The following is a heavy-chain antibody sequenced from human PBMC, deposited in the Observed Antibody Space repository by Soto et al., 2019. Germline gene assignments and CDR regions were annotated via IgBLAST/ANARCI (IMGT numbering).Heavy chain of an antibody. CDR1: GFTFSSYA. V-gene: IGHV3-23*01. J-gene: IGHJ4*02. Sequence: EVQLLESGGGLVQPGGSLRLSCAASGFTFSSYAMNWVRQAPGKGLEWVSVISGSGDSTYYEDSVKGRFTISRDNPKNTLYLQMNSLRAEDTAVYYCASRSSGWYFDYWGQGTLITVSS. D-gene: IGHD6-19*01. CDR2: ISGSGDST. CDR3: ASRSSGWYFDY.